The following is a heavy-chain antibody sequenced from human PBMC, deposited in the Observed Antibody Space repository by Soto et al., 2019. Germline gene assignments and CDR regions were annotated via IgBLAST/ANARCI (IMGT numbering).Heavy chain of an antibody. V-gene: IGHV1-18*01. J-gene: IGHJ4*02. CDR2: ISAYNGNT. D-gene: IGHD2-15*01. Sequence: QVQLVQSGAEVKKPGASVKVSCKASGYTFTSYGISWVRQAPGQGLEWMGWISAYNGNTNYAQTLQGRVTMTTDTSTSTAYMELRSLRSDDTAVYYCARDTFGGVAATPIDYWGQGTLVTVSS. CDR1: GYTFTSYG. CDR3: ARDTFGGVAATPIDY.